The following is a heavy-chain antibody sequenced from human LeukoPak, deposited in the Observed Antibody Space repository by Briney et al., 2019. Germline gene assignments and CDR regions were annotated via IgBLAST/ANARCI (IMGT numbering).Heavy chain of an antibody. Sequence: GGSLRLSCAASGFTFSSYGMHWVRQAPGKGLEWVAVIWYDGSNKYYADSVKGRFTISRDNSKNTLYLQMNSLRAEDTAVYYCARAGSGSSADAFDIWGQGTMVTVSS. CDR1: GFTFSSYG. D-gene: IGHD3-10*01. V-gene: IGHV3-33*01. CDR2: IWYDGSNK. J-gene: IGHJ3*02. CDR3: ARAGSGSSADAFDI.